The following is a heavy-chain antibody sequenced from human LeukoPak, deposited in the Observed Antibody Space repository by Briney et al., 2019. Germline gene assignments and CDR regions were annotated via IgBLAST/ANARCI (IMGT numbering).Heavy chain of an antibody. V-gene: IGHV3-74*01. CDR1: GFTFSNYW. CDR2: ISSDASST. CDR3: ASVTVLGKRNAFDN. D-gene: IGHD7-27*01. J-gene: IGHJ3*02. Sequence: GGSLRLSCAASGFTFSNYWMHWVRQAPGKGLVWVSRISSDASSTNYADSVKGRFTISRDNAKNTLYLQMNSLRTEDTAVYYCASVTVLGKRNAFDNWGQGIMVTVSS.